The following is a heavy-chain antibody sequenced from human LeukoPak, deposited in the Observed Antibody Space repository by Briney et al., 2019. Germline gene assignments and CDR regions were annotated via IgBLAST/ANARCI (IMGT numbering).Heavy chain of an antibody. Sequence: ASVKVSCKASGYTFTGYYMHWVRQAPGQGLEWMGWINPNSGGTNYAQKFQGRVTMTRDTSISTAYMELSRLRSDDTAVYYCAGVKATMVRGVTAFDIWGQGTMVTVSS. CDR1: GYTFTGYY. CDR2: INPNSGGT. V-gene: IGHV1-2*02. CDR3: AGVKATMVRGVTAFDI. J-gene: IGHJ3*02. D-gene: IGHD3-10*01.